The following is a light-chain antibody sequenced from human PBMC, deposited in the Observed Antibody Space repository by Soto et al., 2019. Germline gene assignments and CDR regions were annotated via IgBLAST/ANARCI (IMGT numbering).Light chain of an antibody. CDR2: DAS. Sequence: EIVLTQSPATLSLSPGERATLSCRASQSVSSYLAWYQQKPGQPPRLLIYDASNRATGIPARFSGSGSGTDFTLTISSLEPEDFAVYYCQQRSNWPPFTFVQGTRLEIK. J-gene: IGKJ5*01. CDR1: QSVSSY. V-gene: IGKV3-11*01. CDR3: QQRSNWPPFT.